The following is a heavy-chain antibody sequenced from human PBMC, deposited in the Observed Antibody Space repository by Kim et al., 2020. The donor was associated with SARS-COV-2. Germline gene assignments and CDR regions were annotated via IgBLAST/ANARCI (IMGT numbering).Heavy chain of an antibody. Sequence: SETLSLTCTVSGGSISSSSYYWGWIRQPPGKGLEWIGSIYYSGSTYYNPSLKSRVTISVDTSKNQFSLKLSSVTAADTAVYYCARHLGGQQLVSPVDIWGQRTMVAVSS. CDR1: GGSISSSSYY. J-gene: IGHJ3*02. V-gene: IGHV4-39*01. CDR2: IYYSGST. D-gene: IGHD6-13*01. CDR3: ARHLGGQQLVSPVDI.